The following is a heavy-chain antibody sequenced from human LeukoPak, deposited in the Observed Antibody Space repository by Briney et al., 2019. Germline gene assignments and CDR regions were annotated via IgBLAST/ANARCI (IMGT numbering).Heavy chain of an antibody. J-gene: IGHJ5*02. CDR2: ILTLLGIA. CDR1: LGTLSSYA. D-gene: IGHD3-22*01. Sequence: SVKVSCKGCLGTLSSYAISWVRQAPGQGLEWMGRILTLLGIANYAQKFQGRVTITADKSTSTAYMELSSLRSEDTAVYYCARLGHYYDSSGYYKDWFNPWGQGNLVTVSS. V-gene: IGHV1-69*04. CDR3: ARLGHYYDSSGYYKDWFNP.